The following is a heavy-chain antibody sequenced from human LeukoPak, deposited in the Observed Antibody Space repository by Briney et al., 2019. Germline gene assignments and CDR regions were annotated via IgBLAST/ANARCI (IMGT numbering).Heavy chain of an antibody. CDR2: IKQDGSER. Sequence: GGSLRLSCAASGFSFSNSRMSWVRQAPGKGLEWLANIKQDGSERYYADSVRGRFTISRDNAKNSLFLQMNTLGAEDTAMYYCAKDSSAAYWGQGTLVTVSS. CDR1: GFSFSNSR. CDR3: AKDSSAAY. D-gene: IGHD3-22*01. J-gene: IGHJ4*02. V-gene: IGHV3-7*01.